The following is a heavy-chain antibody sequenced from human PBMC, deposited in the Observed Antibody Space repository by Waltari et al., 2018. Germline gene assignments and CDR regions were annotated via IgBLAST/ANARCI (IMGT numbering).Heavy chain of an antibody. D-gene: IGHD3-3*01. CDR1: GGSISSSSYY. CDR3: ARRSGVTFAFDI. CDR2: IYYSGST. V-gene: IGHV4-39*01. Sequence: QLQLQESGPGLVKPSETLSLTCTVSGGSISSSSYYWGWIRQPPGKGLEWIGSIYYSGSTYYNPSLKSRVTISVDTSKNQFSLKLSSVTAADTAVYHCARRSGVTFAFDIWGQGTMVTVSS. J-gene: IGHJ3*02.